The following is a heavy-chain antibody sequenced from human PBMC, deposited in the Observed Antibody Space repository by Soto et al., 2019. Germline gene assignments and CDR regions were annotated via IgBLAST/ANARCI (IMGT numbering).Heavy chain of an antibody. CDR2: IYWDDDK. V-gene: IGHV2-5*02. J-gene: IGHJ4*02. Sequence: SGPTLVNPTQTLTLTCTFSGFSLSTSGVGVGWIRQPPGKALEWLALIYWDDDKRYSPSLKSRLTITKDTSRNQVVLTMTNMDPVDTATYSCAYALLYYYDSSGYQYYFDYWGQGTLVTVSS. CDR1: GFSLSTSGVG. CDR3: AYALLYYYDSSGYQYYFDY. D-gene: IGHD3-22*01.